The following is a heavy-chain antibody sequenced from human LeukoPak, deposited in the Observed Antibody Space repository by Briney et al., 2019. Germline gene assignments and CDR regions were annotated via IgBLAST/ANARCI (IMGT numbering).Heavy chain of an antibody. J-gene: IGHJ3*02. V-gene: IGHV4-59*01. D-gene: IGHD2-2*01. CDR3: AREQFQLPSGSFDI. Sequence: SETLSLTCTVSGGSINSYCWSWIRRPPGKGLEWIGYIYYSGSTNYNPSLKSRLTISVDTSKNQFSLRLRSVTAADTAVYYCAREQFQLPSGSFDIWGQGTTVTVSS. CDR2: IYYSGST. CDR1: GGSINSYC.